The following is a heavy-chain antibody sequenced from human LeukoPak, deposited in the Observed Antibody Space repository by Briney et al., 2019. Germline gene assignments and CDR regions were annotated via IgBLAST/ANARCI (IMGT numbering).Heavy chain of an antibody. V-gene: IGHV3-11*04. CDR1: GFTFNDYY. D-gene: IGHD2-2*01. Sequence: PGGSLRLSCAASGFTFNDYYMSWIRQAPGKGLEWVSYISSSGSTIYYADSVKGRFTISRDNAKNSLYLQMNSLRAEDTAVYYCARVSCSSTSCPPSYWGQGTLVTVSS. J-gene: IGHJ4*02. CDR2: ISSSGSTI. CDR3: ARVSCSSTSCPPSY.